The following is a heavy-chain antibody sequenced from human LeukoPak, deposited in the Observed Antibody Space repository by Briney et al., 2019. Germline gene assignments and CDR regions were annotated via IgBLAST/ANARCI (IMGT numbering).Heavy chain of an antibody. J-gene: IGHJ5*02. V-gene: IGHV3-74*01. CDR2: INSDGSST. Sequence: PGGSLRLSCAASGFTFSSYWMHWVRQAPGKGLVWVSRINSDGSSTSYADSVKGRFTISRDNAKNALYLQMNSLRAEDTAVYYCARWLLRSEKGVFDPWGQGTLVTVSS. CDR3: ARWLLRSEKGVFDP. CDR1: GFTFSSYW. D-gene: IGHD2-15*01.